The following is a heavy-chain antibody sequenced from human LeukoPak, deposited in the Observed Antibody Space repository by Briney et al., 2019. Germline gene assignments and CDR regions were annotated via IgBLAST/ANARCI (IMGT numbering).Heavy chain of an antibody. CDR3: ARGVAGYGPYDY. V-gene: IGHV4-59*01. Sequence: SETLSLTCTVSGDSISTYYWSWIRQPPGKGLEWIGYMYYSGSTNYNPSLKSRVTISSDTPKNQFSLRLNSVTAADTAVYYCARGVAGYGPYDYWGQGTLVTVSS. D-gene: IGHD5-12*01. CDR2: MYYSGST. J-gene: IGHJ4*02. CDR1: GDSISTYY.